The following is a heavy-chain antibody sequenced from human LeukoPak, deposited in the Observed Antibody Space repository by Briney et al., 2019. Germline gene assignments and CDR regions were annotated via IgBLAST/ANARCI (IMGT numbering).Heavy chain of an antibody. Sequence: GGSLRLSCAASGFTFSSYAMHWVRQAPGKGLEWVAVISYDGSNKYYADSVKGRFTISRDNSKNTLYLQMNSLRAEDTAVYYCARDRTRIAAAGYYYYYGMDVWGQGTTVTVSS. CDR3: ARDRTRIAAAGYYYYYGMDV. CDR1: GFTFSSYA. J-gene: IGHJ6*02. D-gene: IGHD6-13*01. V-gene: IGHV3-30-3*01. CDR2: ISYDGSNK.